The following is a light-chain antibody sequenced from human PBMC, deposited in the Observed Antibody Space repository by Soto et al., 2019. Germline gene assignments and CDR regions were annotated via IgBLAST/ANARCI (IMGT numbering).Light chain of an antibody. CDR3: QQSSISPLT. Sequence: EIVLTQSPGTLSLSPGERATLSCRASQSVSSTSLAWYQQKPGQAPRLLIYDASSRATGIPDRFSGSGSGTDFTLTISRLEPEDFAVYYCQQSSISPLTFGGGTKVEIK. J-gene: IGKJ4*01. V-gene: IGKV3D-20*02. CDR2: DAS. CDR1: QSVSSTS.